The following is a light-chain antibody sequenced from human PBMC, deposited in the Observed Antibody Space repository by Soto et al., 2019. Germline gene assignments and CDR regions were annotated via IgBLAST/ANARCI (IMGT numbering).Light chain of an antibody. CDR3: QQYSNWPPEGT. CDR2: GAS. CDR1: QSVGST. Sequence: EVLMTQSPATLSVSRGERATLSYRASQSVGSTLAWYQQKPGQAPRLLIYGASTRATGIPARFSGSGSGTEFTLTSNSLQSEDFAVYYCQQYSNWPPEGTFGQGTKVDIK. J-gene: IGKJ1*01. V-gene: IGKV3-15*01.